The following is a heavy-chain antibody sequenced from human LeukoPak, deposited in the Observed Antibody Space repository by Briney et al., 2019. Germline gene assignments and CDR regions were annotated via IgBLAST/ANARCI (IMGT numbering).Heavy chain of an antibody. V-gene: IGHV4-59*08. CDR1: GGSISTYY. CDR3: ARTTRYYDSSGCFDF. D-gene: IGHD3-22*01. J-gene: IGHJ4*02. CDR2: IYYSGST. Sequence: SETLSLTCTVSGGSISTYYWSWVRQPPGKGLEWIGYIYYSGSTNYNPSLESRVTISVDTSKNQFSLKMSSVTAADTAVYYCARTTRYYDSSGCFDFWGQGTLVTVSS.